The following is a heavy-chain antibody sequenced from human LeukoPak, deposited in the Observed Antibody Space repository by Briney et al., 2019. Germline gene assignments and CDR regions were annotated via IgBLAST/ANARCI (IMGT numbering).Heavy chain of an antibody. Sequence: SGGSLRLSCAASGFTFNTFAMIWVRQAPGKGLEWVSTISASGVSTYYADSVKGRFTISRDNAKNSLYLQMNSLRAEDTAVYYCARDSTSIAALIYYYYMDVWGKGTTVTVSS. J-gene: IGHJ6*03. D-gene: IGHD6-6*01. V-gene: IGHV3-21*01. CDR1: GFTFNTFA. CDR2: ISASGVST. CDR3: ARDSTSIAALIYYYYMDV.